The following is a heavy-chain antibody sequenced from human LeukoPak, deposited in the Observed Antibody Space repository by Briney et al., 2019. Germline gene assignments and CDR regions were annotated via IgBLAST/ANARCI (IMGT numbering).Heavy chain of an antibody. V-gene: IGHV3-30*03. J-gene: IGHJ5*02. CDR3: ARDRSSGGLRYFDWLFYL. CDR1: GFTFSSYG. Sequence: GGSLRLSCAVSGFTFSSYGMHWVRQAPGKGLEWVAVISYDASNKYYPDSVKGRFTISRDNSKNTLYLQMNSVRVEDTAVYYCARDRSSGGLRYFDWLFYLWGQGTLVTVSS. CDR2: ISYDASNK. D-gene: IGHD3-9*01.